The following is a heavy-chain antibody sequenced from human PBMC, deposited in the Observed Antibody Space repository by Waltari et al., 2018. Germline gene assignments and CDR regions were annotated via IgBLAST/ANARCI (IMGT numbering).Heavy chain of an antibody. CDR2: IRSKANSYAT. CDR3: AQLSRTLSEVDY. J-gene: IGHJ4*02. CDR1: GFTFSGSA. V-gene: IGHV3-73*01. D-gene: IGHD3-3*02. Sequence: EVQLVESGGGLVQPGGSLKLSCAASGFTFSGSAMHWVRQASGQGLEWVGRIRSKANSYATAYAASVKGRFTISRDDSKNTAYLQMNSLRAEDTAVYYCAQLSRTLSEVDYWGQGTLVTVSS.